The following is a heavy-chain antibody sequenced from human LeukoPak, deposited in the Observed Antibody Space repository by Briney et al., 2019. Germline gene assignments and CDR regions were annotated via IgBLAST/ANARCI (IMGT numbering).Heavy chain of an antibody. D-gene: IGHD2-21*02. CDR1: GDSVTSGGYF. Sequence: SQTLSLTCTVSGDSVTSGGYFWTWIRQHPGKGLEWIGYISNSGTTSYNPSLKSQVSISVDTSNNQFSLRQSSVTAADTAVYYCARDVVVTSSPDAFDIWGQGTMVTVSS. CDR2: ISNSGTT. J-gene: IGHJ3*02. V-gene: IGHV4-31*01. CDR3: ARDVVVTSSPDAFDI.